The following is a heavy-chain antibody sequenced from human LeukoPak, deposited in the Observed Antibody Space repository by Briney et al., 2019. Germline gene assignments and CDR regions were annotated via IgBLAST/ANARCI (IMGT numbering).Heavy chain of an antibody. Sequence: GGSLRLSCAASGFTFSSYAKHWVRQAPGKGLEWVAVISYDGSNKYYADSVKGRFTISRDNSKNTLYLQMNSLGAEDTAVYYCARSMSVQDIVVVPAAMMGFDYWGQGTLVTVSS. D-gene: IGHD2-2*01. CDR3: ARSMSVQDIVVVPAAMMGFDY. CDR1: GFTFSSYA. CDR2: ISYDGSNK. J-gene: IGHJ4*02. V-gene: IGHV3-30-3*01.